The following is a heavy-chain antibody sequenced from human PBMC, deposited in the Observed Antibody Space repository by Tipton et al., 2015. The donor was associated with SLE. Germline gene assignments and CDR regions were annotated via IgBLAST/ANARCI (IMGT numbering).Heavy chain of an antibody. Sequence: TLSLTCTVSGGSISKGGYYWSWIRHHPGKGLEWIGYIYYSGRTYYNPSLESRVSISVDTSKNQFSLNLFSVTAADTAVYYCARDRVVVATGGWFDTWGQGTLVTVSS. D-gene: IGHD2-15*01. CDR2: IYYSGRT. CDR3: ARDRVVVATGGWFDT. J-gene: IGHJ5*02. V-gene: IGHV4-31*03. CDR1: GGSISKGGYY.